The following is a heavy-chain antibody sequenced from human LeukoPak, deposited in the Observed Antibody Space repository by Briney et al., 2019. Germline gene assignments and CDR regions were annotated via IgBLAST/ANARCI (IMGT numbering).Heavy chain of an antibody. CDR3: ARVGIGYYDKSGYYPYYCDS. CDR2: ISANNGNT. J-gene: IGHJ4*02. D-gene: IGHD3-22*01. Sequence: ASVKVSCKASGYTFNSNGISWVRQAPGQGLGWMGWISANNGNTKYAQKFQGRLTVTTDTSTSTAYMELRSLRFDDTALYYCARVGIGYYDKSGYYPYYCDSWGQGTLVTVSS. CDR1: GYTFNSNG. V-gene: IGHV1-18*01.